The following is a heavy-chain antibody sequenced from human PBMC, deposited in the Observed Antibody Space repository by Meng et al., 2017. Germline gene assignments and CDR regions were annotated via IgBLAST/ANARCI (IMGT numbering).Heavy chain of an antibody. V-gene: IGHV3-23*01. CDR2: ISGSGGST. CDR1: GFTFSSYA. Sequence: GESLKISCAASGFTFSSYAMIWVRQAPGKGLEWVSAISGSGGSTYYADSVKGRFTISRDNSKNTLYLQMNSLSAEDTAAYYCAKVVVVAAHWFEPWGQGTLVTVSS. CDR3: AKVVVVAAHWFEP. J-gene: IGHJ5*02. D-gene: IGHD2-15*01.